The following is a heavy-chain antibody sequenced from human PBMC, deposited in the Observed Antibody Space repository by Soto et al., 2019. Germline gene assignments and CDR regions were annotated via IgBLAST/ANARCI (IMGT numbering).Heavy chain of an antibody. CDR1: GFTFSSYA. V-gene: IGHV3-23*01. Sequence: GGSLRLSCAASGFTFSSYAMSWVRQAPGKGLEWVSAISGSGGSTYYADSVKGRFTISRDNSKNTLYLQMNSLRAEDTAVYYCAKDLVWGSGYYDSSGYPYYFDYWGQGTLVTVSS. J-gene: IGHJ4*02. D-gene: IGHD3-22*01. CDR2: ISGSGGST. CDR3: AKDLVWGSGYYDSSGYPYYFDY.